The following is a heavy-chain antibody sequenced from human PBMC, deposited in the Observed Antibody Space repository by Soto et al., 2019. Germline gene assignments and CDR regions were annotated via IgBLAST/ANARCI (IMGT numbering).Heavy chain of an antibody. CDR3: VRERQWLAPFVS. CDR2: IYYTGGT. CDR1: GDSITSGDYY. J-gene: IGHJ4*02. Sequence: SETLSLTCTVSGDSITSGDYYWHWIRQHPGKGLEWIASIYYTGGTYYNPSLKSRVSISVDTSENHFSLKLTSVAAADTAVYCCVRERQWLAPFVSWGQGTLVTVSS. V-gene: IGHV4-31*03. D-gene: IGHD6-19*01.